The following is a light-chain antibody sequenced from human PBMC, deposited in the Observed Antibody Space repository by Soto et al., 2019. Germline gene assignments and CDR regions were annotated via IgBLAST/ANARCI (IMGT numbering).Light chain of an antibody. Sequence: QSALTXPPSVSGAPGQRVSISCTGSSSNIGAGYDVHWYQHLPGTAPKLLIYANNNRPSGVPDRFSGSKSGTSASLAITGLQAEDEADYYCQSYDSSRSPLYVFGTGTKVTVL. V-gene: IGLV1-40*01. J-gene: IGLJ1*01. CDR3: QSYDSSRSPLYV. CDR1: SSNIGAGYD. CDR2: ANN.